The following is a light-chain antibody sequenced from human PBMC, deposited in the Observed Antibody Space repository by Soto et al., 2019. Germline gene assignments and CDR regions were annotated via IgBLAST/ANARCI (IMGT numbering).Light chain of an antibody. V-gene: IGKV1-12*01. J-gene: IGKJ2*01. CDR2: AAT. Sequence: DIQMTQSPSSVSASVGDRVTITCRASQGIGSWLAWYQQKPGKAPKLLIFAATSLQSGVPSRFSGSGSGTDFTLTINNLQPEDFATYYCQQTHGTPYNFGQGTKLQIK. CDR3: QQTHGTPYN. CDR1: QGIGSW.